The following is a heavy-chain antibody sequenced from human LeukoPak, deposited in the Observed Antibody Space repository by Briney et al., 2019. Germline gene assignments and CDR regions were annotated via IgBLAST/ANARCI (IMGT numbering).Heavy chain of an antibody. Sequence: SETLSLTCTVSGPSISSSNFYWDWIRQSPGKGLEWIGNIYYGETTSYNPSFKSRVTISVDTSKNQFSLKVNSVTAADTAMYFCVRHYVLHIVGPSYWGQGILVTVSS. CDR2: IYYGETT. J-gene: IGHJ4*02. D-gene: IGHD1-26*01. CDR1: GPSISSSNFY. CDR3: VRHYVLHIVGPSY. V-gene: IGHV4-39*01.